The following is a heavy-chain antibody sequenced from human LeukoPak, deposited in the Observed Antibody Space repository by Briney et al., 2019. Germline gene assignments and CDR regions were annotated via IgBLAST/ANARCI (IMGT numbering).Heavy chain of an antibody. Sequence: PSETLSLTCTVSGGSISSGDYYWSWIRQPPGKGLEWLGYIYYSGSTYYNPSLKSRVTISVDTSKNQFSLKLSSVTAADTAVYYCARVGGAAPYYYYYYMDVWGKGTTVTVSS. CDR3: ARVGGAAPYYYYYYMDV. CDR2: IYYSGST. J-gene: IGHJ6*03. V-gene: IGHV4-30-4*08. CDR1: GGSISSGDYY. D-gene: IGHD6-6*01.